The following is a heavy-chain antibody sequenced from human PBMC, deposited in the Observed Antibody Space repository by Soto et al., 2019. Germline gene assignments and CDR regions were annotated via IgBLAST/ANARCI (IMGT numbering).Heavy chain of an antibody. Sequence: GESLKISCKGSGYSFTSYWIGWVRQMPGKGLEWMGIIYPGDSDTRYSPSFQGQVTIPADKSISTAYLEWSSLKASDTAMYYCAGLGAKGPDVVMEGRWLLANYYYYGMDVWGQGTTVTVSS. CDR2: IYPGDSDT. D-gene: IGHD5-12*01. V-gene: IGHV5-51*01. CDR1: GYSFTSYW. J-gene: IGHJ6*02. CDR3: AGLGAKGPDVVMEGRWLLANYYYYGMDV.